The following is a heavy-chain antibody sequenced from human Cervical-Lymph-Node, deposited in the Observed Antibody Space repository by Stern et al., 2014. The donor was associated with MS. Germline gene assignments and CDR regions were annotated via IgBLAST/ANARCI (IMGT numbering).Heavy chain of an antibody. J-gene: IGHJ6*02. CDR2: ISAYNGNT. CDR1: GYNFSSHG. V-gene: IGHV1-18*01. Sequence: VQLVQSGAEVKKPGASVKVSCKDSGYNFSSHGISWVRQAPGQGLEWMGRISAYNGNTKYEQKLQGRLTMTTDTSTNTAYMELRSLTFDDTAVYYCAREGARGSGSYYQYFGMDVWGQGTTVTVSS. D-gene: IGHD3-10*01. CDR3: AREGARGSGSYYQYFGMDV.